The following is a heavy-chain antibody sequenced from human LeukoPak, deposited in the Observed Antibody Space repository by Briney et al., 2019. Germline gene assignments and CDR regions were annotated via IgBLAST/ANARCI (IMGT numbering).Heavy chain of an antibody. V-gene: IGHV3-21*01. J-gene: IGHJ4*02. Sequence: GGSLRLSCAASGFTFSSYMNWVRQAPGKGLEWVSSISSTSSYIYYADSVKGRFTISRDNAKNSLYLQMNSLRADDTAVYYCARGQSRYFDWYLLFFDYWGQGTLVGVSS. CDR3: ARGQSRYFDWYLLFFDY. CDR2: ISSTSSYI. D-gene: IGHD3-9*01. CDR1: GFTFSSY.